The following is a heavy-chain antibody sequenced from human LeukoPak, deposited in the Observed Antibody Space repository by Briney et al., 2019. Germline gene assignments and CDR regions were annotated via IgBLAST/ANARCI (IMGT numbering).Heavy chain of an antibody. CDR2: IYTSGST. D-gene: IGHD2-2*01. CDR1: GGSISSYY. Sequence: TSETLSLTCTVSGGSISSYYWSWIRQPAGKGLEWIGRIYTSGSTNYNPSLKSRVTMSVDTSKNQFSLKLSSVTAADTAVYYCARLLAQPLDNCSSTSCYVIRGIYFDYWGQGTLVTVSS. CDR3: ARLLAQPLDNCSSTSCYVIRGIYFDY. J-gene: IGHJ4*02. V-gene: IGHV4-4*07.